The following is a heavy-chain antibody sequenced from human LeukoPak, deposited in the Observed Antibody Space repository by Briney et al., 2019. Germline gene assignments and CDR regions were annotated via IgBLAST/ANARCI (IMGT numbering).Heavy chain of an antibody. J-gene: IGHJ4*02. V-gene: IGHV1-8*03. D-gene: IGHD4-23*01. Sequence: ASVKVSCKASGYTFTSYDINWVRQATGQGLEWMGWMNPNSGNTGYAQKFQARVTITRNTSISTAYMELSSLRSEDTAVYYCARVGNSLPFDYWGQGTLVTVSS. CDR3: ARVGNSLPFDY. CDR2: MNPNSGNT. CDR1: GYTFTSYD.